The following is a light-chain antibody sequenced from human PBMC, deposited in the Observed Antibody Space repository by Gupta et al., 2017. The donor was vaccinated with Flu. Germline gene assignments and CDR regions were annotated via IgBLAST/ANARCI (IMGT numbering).Light chain of an antibody. CDR2: EDS. CDR1: NMGSKS. CDR3: QVVDRSAAHGV. Sequence: SSVLTQPPSVSVAPGKTARITCGGNNMGSKSVHWYQQRPGRAPLMVVYEDSDRPSGIPDRFSGSNSGNTATLTISRVEAGDEADYYCQVVDRSAAHGVFGGGTKLTVL. V-gene: IGLV3-21*03. J-gene: IGLJ3*02.